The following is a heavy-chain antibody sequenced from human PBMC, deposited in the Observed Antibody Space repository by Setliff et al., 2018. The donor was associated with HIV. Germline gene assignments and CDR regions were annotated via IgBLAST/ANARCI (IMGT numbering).Heavy chain of an antibody. Sequence: GASVKVSCKASGYTFTGYYIHWVRQAPGQGLEWMGWINPNSDDTIYAQTFQGRVTMTRDTSTSTAYMELSRLRSDDTAVYYCAISLLSARWLLGYWGQGTLVTVSS. CDR2: INPNSDDT. J-gene: IGHJ4*02. D-gene: IGHD5-12*01. V-gene: IGHV1-2*02. CDR1: GYTFTGYY. CDR3: AISLLSARWLLGY.